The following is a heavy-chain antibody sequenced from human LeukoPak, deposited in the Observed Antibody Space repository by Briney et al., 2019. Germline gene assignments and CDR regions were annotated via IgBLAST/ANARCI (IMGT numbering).Heavy chain of an antibody. J-gene: IGHJ4*02. CDR1: GYTFTAYY. CDR3: ARDGVSTTPDFDY. Sequence: VSVKVSCKTSGYTFTAYYMYWLRQAPGQGLECMGWIYPNSGATGYAQNFQGRVTMTRDTSVSTIYMELSRLRSDDTAVYYCARDGVSTTPDFDYWGQGTLVTVSS. V-gene: IGHV1-2*02. CDR2: IYPNSGAT. D-gene: IGHD2-8*01.